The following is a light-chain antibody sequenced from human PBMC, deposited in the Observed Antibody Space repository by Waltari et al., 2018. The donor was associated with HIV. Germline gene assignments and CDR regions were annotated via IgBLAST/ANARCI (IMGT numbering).Light chain of an antibody. V-gene: IGKV1-16*02. CDR2: GTS. CDR3: QQYSAYPLT. Sequence: DVQMTQSPSSLSVSIGDRVIITCRASQDITGFLAWFKHRPGTAPKSLIYGTSTLQSGVPSSKFSGSGSGTEFILPITNRRPEDTGTYYCQQYSAYPLTFGGGTKVEI. CDR1: QDITGF. J-gene: IGKJ4*01.